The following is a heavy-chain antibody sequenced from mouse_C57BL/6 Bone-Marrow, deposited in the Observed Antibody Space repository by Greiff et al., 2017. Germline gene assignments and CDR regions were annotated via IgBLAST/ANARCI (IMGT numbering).Heavy chain of an antibody. CDR2: IYPGSGNT. D-gene: IGHD1-1*01. J-gene: IGHJ4*01. CDR1: GYTFTDYY. V-gene: IGHV1-76*01. CDR3: ARLLLLYPYYYAMDY. Sequence: QVQLQQSGAELVRPGASVKLSCKASGYTFTDYYINWVKQRPGQGLEWIARIYPGSGNTYYNEKFKGKATLTAEKSSSTAYMQLSSLTSEDSAVYFCARLLLLYPYYYAMDYWGQGTSVTVSS.